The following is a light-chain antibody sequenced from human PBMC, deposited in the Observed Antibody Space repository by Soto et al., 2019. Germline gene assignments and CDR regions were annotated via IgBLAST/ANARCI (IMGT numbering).Light chain of an antibody. CDR2: AAS. J-gene: IGKJ3*01. CDR1: QSISSY. CDR3: QKSYSTLFT. Sequence: DIQMTQSPSSLSASVGDRVTITCRASQSISSYLNWYQQKPGKAPKLLIYAASSLQSGVPLRFSGSGSGTDFTLTISSLQPEDFATYYCQKSYSTLFTFGPGTKVDIK. V-gene: IGKV1-39*01.